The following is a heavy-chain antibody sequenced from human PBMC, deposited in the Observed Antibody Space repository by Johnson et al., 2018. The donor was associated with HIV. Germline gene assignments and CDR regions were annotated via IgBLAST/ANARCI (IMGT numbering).Heavy chain of an antibody. Sequence: QMQLVESGGGLVQPGGSLRLSCAASGFTFSNYAMGWVRQAPGKGLEWVAVILYDGNNKYYADSVKGRFTISRDNSKNTLYLQINSLTTEDTAVYYCARDRAPVYSGSSTPFDAFDIWGQGTMVTVSS. CDR1: GFTFSNYA. V-gene: IGHV3-30-3*01. D-gene: IGHD6-6*01. J-gene: IGHJ3*02. CDR2: ILYDGNNK. CDR3: ARDRAPVYSGSSTPFDAFDI.